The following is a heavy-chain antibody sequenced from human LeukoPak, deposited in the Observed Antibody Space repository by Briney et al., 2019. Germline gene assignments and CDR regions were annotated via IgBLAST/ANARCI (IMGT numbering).Heavy chain of an antibody. V-gene: IGHV3-21*01. CDR1: GFTFADYT. CDR3: AELGITMIGGV. Sequence: GGSLRLSCTASGFTFADYTMSWVRQAPGKGLEWVSSISGSSSYIYYADSVKGRFTISRDNAKNSLYLQMNSLRAEDTAVYYCAELGITMIGGVWGKGTTVTISS. CDR2: ISGSSSYI. D-gene: IGHD3-10*02. J-gene: IGHJ6*04.